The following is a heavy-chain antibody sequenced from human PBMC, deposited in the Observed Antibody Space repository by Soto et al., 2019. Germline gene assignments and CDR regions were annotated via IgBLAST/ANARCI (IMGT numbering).Heavy chain of an antibody. J-gene: IGHJ6*02. D-gene: IGHD2-8*01. Sequence: ASVKVSCKASGYTFTSYAMHWVRQAPGQRLEWMGWINAGNGNTKYSQKFQGRVTITRDTSASTAYMELSSLRSEDTAVYYCARLARYCTNGVCSAYGKDVWGQGTTVTVSS. CDR1: GYTFTSYA. CDR2: INAGNGNT. V-gene: IGHV1-3*01. CDR3: ARLARYCTNGVCSAYGKDV.